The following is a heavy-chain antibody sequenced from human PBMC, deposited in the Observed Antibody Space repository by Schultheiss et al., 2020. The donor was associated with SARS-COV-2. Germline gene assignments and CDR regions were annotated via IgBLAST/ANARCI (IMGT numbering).Heavy chain of an antibody. Sequence: GGSLRLSCAASGFTFSSYAMHWVRQAPGKGLEWVAVISYDGSNKYYADSVKGRFTISRDNSKNTLYLQMNSLRAEDTAVYYCASGGTAASDFYGLGVWGQGTTVTVSS. J-gene: IGHJ6*02. CDR2: ISYDGSNK. D-gene: IGHD2-2*01. CDR1: GFTFSSYA. V-gene: IGHV3-30*01. CDR3: ASGGTAASDFYGLGV.